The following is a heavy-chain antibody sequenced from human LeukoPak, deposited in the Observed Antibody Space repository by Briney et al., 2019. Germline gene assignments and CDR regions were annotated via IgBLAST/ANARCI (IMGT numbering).Heavy chain of an antibody. V-gene: IGHV3-48*03. D-gene: IGHD4-17*01. Sequence: GGSLRLSCGASGFTFSSYEMTWVRQAPGKGLEWVSYISNSGNTVYYADSVKGRFTISRDNAKNSLYLQMNSLRADDTAVYYCARGLVNGNYPFKSWGQGTLVTVSS. CDR2: ISNSGNTV. CDR1: GFTFSSYE. CDR3: ARGLVNGNYPFKS. J-gene: IGHJ5*02.